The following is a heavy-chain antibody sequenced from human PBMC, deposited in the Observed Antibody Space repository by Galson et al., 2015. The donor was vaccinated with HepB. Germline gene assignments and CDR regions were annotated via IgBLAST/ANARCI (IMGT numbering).Heavy chain of an antibody. CDR3: VKNSGIFGN. D-gene: IGHD2/OR15-2a*01. J-gene: IGHJ4*02. CDR1: GFTFSTTD. V-gene: IGHV3-23*01. CDR2: ITERGDVT. Sequence: LRLSCAASGFTFSTTDMSWVRQAPGKGLEWVSTITERGDVTYYGDSVRGRFTISRDNSRNTLYLQMNSLTAEDTAVYYCVKNSGIFGNWGQGALVTVSS.